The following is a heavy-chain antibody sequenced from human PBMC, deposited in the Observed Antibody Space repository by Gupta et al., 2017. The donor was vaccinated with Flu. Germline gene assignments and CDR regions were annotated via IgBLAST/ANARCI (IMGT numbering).Heavy chain of an antibody. CDR1: GFTFSSYW. V-gene: IGHV3-74*01. J-gene: IGHJ4*02. CDR2: INSDGSST. Sequence: EVQLVESGGGLVQPGGSLRLSCAASGFTFSSYWMHWVRQAPGKGLVWVSRINSDGSSTSYADSVKGRFTISRDNAKNTLYLQMNSLRAEDTAVYYCASGDSYYDFWSGYLYWGQGTLVTVSS. CDR3: ASGDSYYDFWSGYLY. D-gene: IGHD3-3*01.